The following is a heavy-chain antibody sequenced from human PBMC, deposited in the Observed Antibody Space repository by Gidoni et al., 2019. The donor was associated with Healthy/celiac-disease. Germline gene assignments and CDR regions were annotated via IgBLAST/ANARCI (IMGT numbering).Heavy chain of an antibody. CDR3: ARDLGSGSLDAFDI. V-gene: IGHV4-4*07. Sequence: QVQLQESGPGLVKPSETLSLTCTVSGGPISSYYWSWIRQPAGKGLEWIGRIYTSGSTNYNPSLKSRVTMSVDTSKNQFSLKLSSVTAADTAVYYCARDLGSGSLDAFDIWGQGTMVTVSS. CDR1: GGPISSYY. D-gene: IGHD3-10*02. J-gene: IGHJ3*02. CDR2: IYTSGST.